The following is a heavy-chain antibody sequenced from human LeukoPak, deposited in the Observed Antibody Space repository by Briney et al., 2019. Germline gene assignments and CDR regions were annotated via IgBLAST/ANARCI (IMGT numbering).Heavy chain of an antibody. D-gene: IGHD5-12*01. J-gene: IGHJ4*02. CDR2: IYSCRST. CDR1: GFTVSTKF. CDR3: AGRGSSGTGVDY. Sequence: GGSLRLSCAASGFTVSTKFMGWVRQAPGKGLEWVSIIYSCRSTQYADSVKGRFTISRDTSKNTLYLQMNSLRAEDTAVYYCAGRGSSGTGVDYWDQGTLVTSSS. V-gene: IGHV3-53*01.